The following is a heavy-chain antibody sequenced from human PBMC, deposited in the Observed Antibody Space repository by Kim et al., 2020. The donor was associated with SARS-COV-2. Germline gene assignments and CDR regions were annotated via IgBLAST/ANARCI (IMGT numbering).Heavy chain of an antibody. J-gene: IGHJ4*02. CDR2: T. Sequence: TYYADPGKGRVTISRDNSKNTLYLEMNSLRVDDTAVYYCARWATPRYFDYWGQGILVTVSS. CDR3: ARWATPRYFDY. V-gene: IGHV3-23*05. D-gene: IGHD2-15*01.